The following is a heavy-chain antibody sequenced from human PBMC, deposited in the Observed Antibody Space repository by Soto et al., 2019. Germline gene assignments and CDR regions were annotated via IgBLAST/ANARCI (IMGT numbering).Heavy chain of an antibody. CDR3: AQRSGYSYGSGQPFYDC. Sequence: SGPTLVNPTQTLTLTCTFSGFSLSTSGVGVVWIRQPPGKALEWLALIYWNDDKRYSPSLKSRLTITKDTSKNQVVLKMTNMDPVDTATYYCAQRSGYSYGSGQPFYDCWGQGTLVTVSS. CDR1: GFSLSTSGVG. J-gene: IGHJ4*02. D-gene: IGHD5-18*01. V-gene: IGHV2-5*01. CDR2: IYWNDDK.